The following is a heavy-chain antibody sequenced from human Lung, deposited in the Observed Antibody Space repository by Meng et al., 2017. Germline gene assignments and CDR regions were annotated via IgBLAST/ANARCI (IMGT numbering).Heavy chain of an antibody. Sequence: QVQRVQAGAEVKKPGDAVKGSGKASGYTFTRYGISWVRQATGQGLEWMGWISAYNGNTNYAQKLQGRVTMTTDTSTSTAYMELRSLRSDDTAVYYCARDIGQWLVQRDLDYWGQGTLVTVSS. CDR2: ISAYNGNT. D-gene: IGHD6-19*01. J-gene: IGHJ4*02. CDR3: ARDIGQWLVQRDLDY. CDR1: GYTFTRYG. V-gene: IGHV1-18*01.